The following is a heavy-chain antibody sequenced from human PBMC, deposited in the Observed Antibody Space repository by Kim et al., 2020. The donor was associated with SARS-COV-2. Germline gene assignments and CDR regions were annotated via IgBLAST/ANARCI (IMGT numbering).Heavy chain of an antibody. CDR2: INHSGST. D-gene: IGHD3-3*01. Sequence: SETLSLTCAVYGGSFSGYYWSWIRQPPGKGLEWIGEINHSGSTNYNPSLKSRVTISVDTSKNQFSLKLSSVTAADTAVYYCARGKEWLKYYYYYGMDVWGQGTTVTVSS. J-gene: IGHJ6*02. CDR3: ARGKEWLKYYYYYGMDV. V-gene: IGHV4-34*01. CDR1: GGSFSGYY.